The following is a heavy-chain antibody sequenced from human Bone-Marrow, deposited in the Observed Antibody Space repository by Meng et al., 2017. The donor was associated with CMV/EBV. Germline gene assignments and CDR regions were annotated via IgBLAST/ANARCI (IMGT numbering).Heavy chain of an antibody. CDR1: GFTFSDYY. J-gene: IGHJ6*02. CDR3: ARDTSDFWSGYHYYYYGMDV. CDR2: ISSSGSTI. D-gene: IGHD3-3*01. V-gene: IGHV3-11*04. Sequence: GESLKISCAASGFTFSDYYMSWIRQAPGKGPEWVSYISSSGSTIYYADSVKGRFTISRDNAKNSLYLQMNSLRAEDTAVYYCARDTSDFWSGYHYYYYGMDVWGQGTTVTVSS.